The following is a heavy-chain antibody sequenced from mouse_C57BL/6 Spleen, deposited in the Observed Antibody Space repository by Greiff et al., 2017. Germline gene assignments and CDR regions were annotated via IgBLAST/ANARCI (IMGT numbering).Heavy chain of an antibody. J-gene: IGHJ1*03. CDR3: ARGWYKGYFDV. Sequence: VQLQQSGPELVQPGASVKISCKASGYTFTDYYINWVKQRPGQGLEWIGWVYPGSGKTKYNEKFKGKATLTVDTASSTAYMQLSSLTSEDSAVYFCARGWYKGYFDVWGTGTTVTVSS. CDR2: VYPGSGKT. CDR1: GYTFTDYY. D-gene: IGHD2-1*01. V-gene: IGHV1-84*01.